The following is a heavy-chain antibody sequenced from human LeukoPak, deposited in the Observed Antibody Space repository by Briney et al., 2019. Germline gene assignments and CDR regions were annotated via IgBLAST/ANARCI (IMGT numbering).Heavy chain of an antibody. CDR3: ARRSGYLFY. CDR2: IYYTGSI. Sequence: SDTLSLTCSVSGSSIASLNWWGWIRQPPGKGLEWIGYIYYTGSIYYNPSLKSRVTISVDTSKNQFSLKLSSVTAADTAVYYCARRSGYLFYWGQGTLVTVSS. CDR1: GSSIASLNW. J-gene: IGHJ4*02. D-gene: IGHD5-18*01. V-gene: IGHV4-28*05.